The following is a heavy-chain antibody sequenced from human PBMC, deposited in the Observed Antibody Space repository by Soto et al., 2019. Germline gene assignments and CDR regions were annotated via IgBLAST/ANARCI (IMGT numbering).Heavy chain of an antibody. D-gene: IGHD6-19*01. V-gene: IGHV3-23*01. CDR1: GFTFSSYA. J-gene: IGHJ4*02. CDR2: ISGSGGST. CDR3: AKVQVGVAVAVSIFDY. Sequence: GGSLSLSCAASGFTFSSYAMSWVRQAPGKGLEWVSAISGSGGSTYYADSVKGRFTISRDNSKNTLYLQMNSLRAEDAAVYYCAKVQVGVAVAVSIFDYWGQGTLVTVSS.